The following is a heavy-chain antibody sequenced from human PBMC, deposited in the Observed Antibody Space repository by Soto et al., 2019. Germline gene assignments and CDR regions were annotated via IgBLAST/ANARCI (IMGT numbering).Heavy chain of an antibody. J-gene: IGHJ4*02. D-gene: IGHD3-10*01. CDR2: ISAYNGNT. CDR3: ARDKGDGSGSYYGY. V-gene: IGHV1-18*01. CDR1: GYTFTSYG. Sequence: QVQLVQSGAEEKKPGASVKVSCKASGYTFTSYGISWVRQAPGQVLEWMGWISAYNGNTNYAQKLQGRVTMTTDTSTRPAYMGLRSLRSDDTAVYYCARDKGDGSGSYYGYWGQGTLVTVSS.